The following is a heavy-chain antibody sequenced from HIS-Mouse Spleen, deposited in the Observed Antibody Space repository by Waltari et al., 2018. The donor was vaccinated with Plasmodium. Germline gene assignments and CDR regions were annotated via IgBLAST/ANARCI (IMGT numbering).Heavy chain of an antibody. J-gene: IGHJ4*02. V-gene: IGHV3-23*01. CDR2: ISGRVGST. CDR1: GFTFSSYA. D-gene: IGHD7-27*01. CDR3: AKSSKGTGDLWDY. Sequence: EVQLLESGGGLVQPGGSLRLSCAASGFTFSSYAMSWVRRSPGKGLEWVSAISGRVGSTYYADTWSGWFTISRDNSKNSLYVQMSSLRAEDTAVYYCAKSSKGTGDLWDYWGQGTLVTVSS.